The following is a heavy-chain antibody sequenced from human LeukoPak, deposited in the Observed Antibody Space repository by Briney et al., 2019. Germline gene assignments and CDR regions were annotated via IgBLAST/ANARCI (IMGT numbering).Heavy chain of an antibody. V-gene: IGHV4-34*01. CDR1: GGSFSGYY. CDR2: INHSGST. Sequence: PSETLSLTCAVYGGSFSGYYWSWIRQPPGKGLEWIGEINHSGSTNYNPSLKSRVTISVDTSKNQFSLKLSSVTAADTAVYYCARQAAAGSNWFDPWGQGTLVTVSS. CDR3: ARQAAAGSNWFDP. D-gene: IGHD6-13*01. J-gene: IGHJ5*02.